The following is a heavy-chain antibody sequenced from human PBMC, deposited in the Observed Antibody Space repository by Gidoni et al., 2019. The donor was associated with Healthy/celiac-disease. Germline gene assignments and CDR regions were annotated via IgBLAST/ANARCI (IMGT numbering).Heavy chain of an antibody. CDR2: ISGSGGST. CDR1: GFTFSSYA. CDR3: AKVGQDSGSYL. J-gene: IGHJ4*02. D-gene: IGHD1-26*01. V-gene: IGHV3-23*01. Sequence: VQLLESGGGLVQPGGSLILSCSASGFTFSSYAMSWVRQAPGKGLEWVSAISGSGGSTYYADSVKGRFTISRDNSKNTLYLQMNSLRAEDTAVYYCAKVGQDSGSYLWGQGTLVTVSS.